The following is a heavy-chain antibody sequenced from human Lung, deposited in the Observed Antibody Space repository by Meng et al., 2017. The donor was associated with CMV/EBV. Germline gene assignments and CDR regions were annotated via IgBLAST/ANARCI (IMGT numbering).Heavy chain of an antibody. CDR1: GGSISSSNYY. J-gene: IGHJ3*02. D-gene: IGHD2-2*01. V-gene: IGHV4-39*07. Sequence: SXTXSLXCPVSGGSISSSNYYWDWIRQPPGKGLEWIGRMLSTGSTYYNPCLESRVTISLDTSKNLFFLKLNSVTAADTAVYFCARDHRFRVGIVVVPAFDIWXPGKMV. CDR3: ARDHRFRVGIVVVPAFDI. CDR2: MLSTGST.